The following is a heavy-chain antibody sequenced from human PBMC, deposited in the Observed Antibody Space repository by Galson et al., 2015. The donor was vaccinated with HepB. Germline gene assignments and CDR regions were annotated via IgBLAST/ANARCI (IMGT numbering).Heavy chain of an antibody. CDR1: GFTFSSYA. D-gene: IGHD3-3*01. V-gene: IGHV3-64D*06. CDR3: VKGPIGVIIGWVFDY. Sequence: SLRLSCAASGFTFSSYAMHWVRQAPGKGLEYVSAISSNGGSTYYADSVKGRFTISRDNSKNTLYLQMSSLRAEDTAVYYCVKGPIGVIIGWVFDYWGQGTLVTVSS. J-gene: IGHJ4*02. CDR2: ISSNGGST.